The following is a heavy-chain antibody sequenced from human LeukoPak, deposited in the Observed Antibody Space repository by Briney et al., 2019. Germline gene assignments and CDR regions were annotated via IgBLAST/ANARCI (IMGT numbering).Heavy chain of an antibody. CDR1: GGSFSGYY. CDR2: INQSGST. V-gene: IGHV4-34*01. D-gene: IGHD3-10*01. J-gene: IGHJ4*02. CDR3: ARDYYGSGSRFDS. Sequence: SETLSLTCAVYGGSFSGYYWSWIRQPPGKGLEWIGEINQSGSTNYNPSLKSRVTISVDTSNNQISLRLTSVTAADTALYYCARDYYGSGSRFDSWGQGTLVTVSS.